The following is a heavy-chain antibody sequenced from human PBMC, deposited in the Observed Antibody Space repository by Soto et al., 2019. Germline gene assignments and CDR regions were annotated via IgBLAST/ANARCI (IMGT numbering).Heavy chain of an antibody. V-gene: IGHV4-30-4*08. Sequence: SETLSLTCTVSGGSISSGGYYWSWIRQHPGKGLEWIGYIYYSGSTYYNPSLKSRVTISVDTSKNQFSLKLSSVTAADTAVYYCAREPSNDYVWGSYRPWGQGTLVTVSS. D-gene: IGHD3-16*02. CDR3: AREPSNDYVWGSYRP. J-gene: IGHJ5*02. CDR1: GGSISSGGYY. CDR2: IYYSGST.